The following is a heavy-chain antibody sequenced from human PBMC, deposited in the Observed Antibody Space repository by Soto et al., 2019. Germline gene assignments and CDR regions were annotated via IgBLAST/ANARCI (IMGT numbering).Heavy chain of an antibody. V-gene: IGHV3-74*01. D-gene: IGHD7-27*01. CDR1: GFTFSDYW. J-gene: IGHJ4*02. Sequence: EVQLVQSGGGLLQPGGSLRLSCAASGFTFSDYWMYWVRQVPGEGLEWASRINTDGSVINYVDSVKGRFTISRDNAKNTLYLQMNSLRVEDTAMYYCARASMGTLEYWGQGTLVTVSS. CDR2: INTDGSVI. CDR3: ARASMGTLEY.